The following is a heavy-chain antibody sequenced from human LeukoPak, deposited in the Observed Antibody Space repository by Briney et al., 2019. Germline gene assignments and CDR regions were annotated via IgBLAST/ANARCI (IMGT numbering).Heavy chain of an antibody. D-gene: IGHD2-15*01. CDR1: GFTLSSYW. Sequence: GGSLRLSCAASGFTLSSYWMSWVSQAPGKGLELVANIKQDGSERYYVDSVKGRFTISRDNAKNSVYLQMNSLRVEDTAVYYCAREFHCSGGTCYIDYYYYAMDVWGNGTAVTVSS. V-gene: IGHV3-7*03. J-gene: IGHJ6*04. CDR2: IKQDGSER. CDR3: AREFHCSGGTCYIDYYYYAMDV.